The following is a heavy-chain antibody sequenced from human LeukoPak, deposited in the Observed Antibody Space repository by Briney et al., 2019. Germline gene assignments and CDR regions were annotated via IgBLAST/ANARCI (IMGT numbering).Heavy chain of an antibody. CDR3: ARGDIVVVVAAPIDY. V-gene: IGHV1-3*01. Sequence: ASVKVSCKASGYTFTSYAMHWVRQAPGQRLEWMGWINAGNGNTKYSQKFQGRVTITRDTSASTAYMELSSLRSEDTAVYYCARGDIVVVVAAPIDYWGQGTLVTVSS. CDR1: GYTFTSYA. J-gene: IGHJ4*02. CDR2: INAGNGNT. D-gene: IGHD2-15*01.